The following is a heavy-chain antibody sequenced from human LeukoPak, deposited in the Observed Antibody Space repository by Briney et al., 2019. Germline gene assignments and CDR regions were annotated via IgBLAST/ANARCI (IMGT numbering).Heavy chain of an antibody. J-gene: IGHJ4*02. CDR2: INHSGST. Sequence: SETLSLTCAVYGGSFSGYYWSWIRQPPGKGLEWIGEINHSGSTNYNPSLKSRVTISVDTSKSQFSLKLSSVTAADTAVYYCARIAAAGSFRQTNFDYWGQGTLVTVSS. V-gene: IGHV4-34*01. CDR1: GGSFSGYY. D-gene: IGHD6-13*01. CDR3: ARIAAAGSFRQTNFDY.